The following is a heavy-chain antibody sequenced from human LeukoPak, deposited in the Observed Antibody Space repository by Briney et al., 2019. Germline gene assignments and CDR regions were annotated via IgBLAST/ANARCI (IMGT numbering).Heavy chain of an antibody. Sequence: SETLSLTCTVSGGSISSSSYYWGWIRQPPGKGLEWIGSIYYSGSTYYNPSLKSRVTISVDTSKNQFSLKLSSVTAADTAVYYCARHKWEILDAFDIWGQGTMVTVSS. J-gene: IGHJ3*02. V-gene: IGHV4-39*07. CDR2: IYYSGST. CDR3: ARHKWEILDAFDI. CDR1: GGSISSSSYY. D-gene: IGHD1-26*01.